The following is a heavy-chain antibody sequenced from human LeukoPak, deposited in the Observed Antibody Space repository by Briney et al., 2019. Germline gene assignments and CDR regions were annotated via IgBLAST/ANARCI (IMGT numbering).Heavy chain of an antibody. D-gene: IGHD3-10*01. CDR3: AREYYGSGSSFDY. Sequence: ASVKVSCKASGYTFTGYFMNWVRQAPGQGLEWMGRINPNNGGTNYAQNFQVRVTMTRDTSISTAYMELSSLRSEDTAVYYCAREYYGSGSSFDYWGQGTLVTVSS. CDR1: GYTFTGYF. CDR2: INPNNGGT. V-gene: IGHV1-2*06. J-gene: IGHJ4*02.